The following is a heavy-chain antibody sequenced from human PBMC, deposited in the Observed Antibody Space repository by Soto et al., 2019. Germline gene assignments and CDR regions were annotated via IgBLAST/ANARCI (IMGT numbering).Heavy chain of an antibody. CDR1: GFTFSSYG. D-gene: IGHD6-19*01. CDR2: IWYDGSNK. CDR3: ARGHPAVAGTAEGSFFDI. Sequence: GGSLRLSCAASGFTFSSYGMHWVRQAPGKGLEWVAVIWYDGSNKYYADSVKGRFTISRDNSKNTLYLQMNSLRAEDTAVYYCARGHPAVAGTAEGSFFDIWGQGTMVTVSS. V-gene: IGHV3-33*01. J-gene: IGHJ3*02.